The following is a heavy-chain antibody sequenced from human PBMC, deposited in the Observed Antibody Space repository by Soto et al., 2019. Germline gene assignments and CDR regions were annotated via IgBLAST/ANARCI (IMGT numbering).Heavy chain of an antibody. CDR2: MNPNSGNT. D-gene: IGHD6-6*01. CDR1: GYTFTSYD. J-gene: IGHJ5*02. CDR3: AREQVVWFDP. V-gene: IGHV1-8*01. Sequence: QVQLVQSGAEVKKPGASVKVSCKASGYTFTSYDINWVRQATGQGLEWMGWMNPNSGNTGYAQKFKGRVTMNRNTSISTAYMELSILRSADTAVYYCAREQVVWFDPWGQGTLVTVSS.